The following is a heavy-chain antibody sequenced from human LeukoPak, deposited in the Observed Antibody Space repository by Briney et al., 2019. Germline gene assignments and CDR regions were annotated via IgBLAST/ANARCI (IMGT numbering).Heavy chain of an antibody. CDR2: IYSGGGT. CDR3: ARDWKADSSAWYAWGY. J-gene: IGHJ4*02. V-gene: IGHV3-53*01. D-gene: IGHD6-19*01. CDR1: GFTVSSNY. Sequence: GGSLRLSCAASGFTVSSNYMSWVRQAPGKGLEWVSAIYSGGGTYYADSVKGRFIISRDNSKNTLYLQMNSLRAEDTAVYYCARDWKADSSAWYAWGYWGQGTLVTVSS.